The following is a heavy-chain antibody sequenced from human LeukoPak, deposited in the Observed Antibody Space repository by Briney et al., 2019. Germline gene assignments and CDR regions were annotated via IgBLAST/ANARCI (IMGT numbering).Heavy chain of an antibody. Sequence: GGSLRLSCAASGFTFSNAWMSWVRQAPGKGLEWVGRIKSKTDGGTTDYAAPVKGRFTISRDDSKDTLYLQMNSLKTEDTAVYYCTTNTIPDAFDIWGQGTMVTVSS. D-gene: IGHD3-10*01. CDR3: TTNTIPDAFDI. V-gene: IGHV3-15*01. CDR1: GFTFSNAW. CDR2: IKSKTDGGTT. J-gene: IGHJ3*02.